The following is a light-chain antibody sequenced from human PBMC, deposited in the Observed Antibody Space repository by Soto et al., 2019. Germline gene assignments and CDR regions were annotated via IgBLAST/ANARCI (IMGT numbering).Light chain of an antibody. CDR2: DAS. V-gene: IGKV3-15*01. CDR3: QQYTNWVRT. CDR1: QSIGSN. J-gene: IGKJ1*01. Sequence: EIVMTQSPATLSVSPGERATLSCRASQSIGSNLVWYQQRPGQAPRLLIYDASTRATGIPARFSGSGSGTEFTLTISSLQSEDFAVYCCQQYTNWVRTFGQGTKVDIK.